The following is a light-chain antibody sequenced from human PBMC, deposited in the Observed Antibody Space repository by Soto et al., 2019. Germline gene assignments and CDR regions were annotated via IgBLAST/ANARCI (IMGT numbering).Light chain of an antibody. CDR1: SSDIGGHDD. CDR3: CSYTSDLTPYV. Sequence: QSVLTQPASVSGSPGQSITISCTGTSSDIGGHDDVSWYQQHPGKVPKLLIYGVTDRPSGVSNRFSGSKSGNVASLTISGLQAEAEADYYCCSYTSDLTPYVFGTGTKLTVL. CDR2: GVT. V-gene: IGLV2-14*03. J-gene: IGLJ1*01.